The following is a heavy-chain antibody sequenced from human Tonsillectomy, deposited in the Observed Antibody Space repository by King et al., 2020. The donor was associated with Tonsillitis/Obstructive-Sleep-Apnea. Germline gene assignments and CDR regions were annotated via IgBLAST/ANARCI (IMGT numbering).Heavy chain of an antibody. V-gene: IGHV3-30*04. CDR3: ARDGDNSRYMDV. CDR1: GFTFSSYA. CDR2: ISLDGSNK. J-gene: IGHJ6*03. D-gene: IGHD2-21*01. Sequence: VQLVESGGGVVQPERSLRLSCAASGFTFSSYAVHWVRQAPGKGLEWVAVISLDGSNKYYTGSVRGRFTISRDNSKNTLYLQLNSLRVEDTAVYYCARDGDNSRYMDVWGKGTTVPVSS.